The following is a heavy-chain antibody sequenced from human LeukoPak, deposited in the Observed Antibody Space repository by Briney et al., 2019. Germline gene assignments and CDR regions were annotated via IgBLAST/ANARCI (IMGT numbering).Heavy chain of an antibody. CDR3: ARRSIVVVPAAIDY. CDR2: IYTSGST. J-gene: IGHJ4*02. CDR1: GGSISSYY. D-gene: IGHD2-2*01. V-gene: IGHV4-4*07. Sequence: SETLSLTCTVSGGSISSYYWSWIRQPAGKGLEWIGRIYTSGSTNYNPSLKSRVTMSVDTSKNQFSLKLSSVTAADTAVYYCARRSIVVVPAAIDYWGQGTLVTVSS.